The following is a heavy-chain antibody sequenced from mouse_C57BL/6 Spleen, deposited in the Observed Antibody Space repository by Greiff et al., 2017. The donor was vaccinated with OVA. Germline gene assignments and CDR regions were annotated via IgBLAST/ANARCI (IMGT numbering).Heavy chain of an antibody. D-gene: IGHD6-1*01. CDR2: ISNGGGST. J-gene: IGHJ2*01. Sequence: EVQGVESGGGLVQPGGSLKLSCAASGFTFSDYYMYWVRQTPEKRLEWVAYISNGGGSTYYPDTVKGRFTISRDNAKNTLYLQMSRLKSEDTAMYYCARQIARGYFDYWGQGTTLTVSS. CDR3: ARQIARGYFDY. V-gene: IGHV5-12*01. CDR1: GFTFSDYY.